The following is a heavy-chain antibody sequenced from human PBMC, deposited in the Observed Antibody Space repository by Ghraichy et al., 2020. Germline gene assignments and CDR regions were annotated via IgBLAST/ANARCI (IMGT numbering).Heavy chain of an antibody. CDR3: VRSVYSTSRYDY. Sequence: GGSLRLSCAASGFTFSSNLMLWVRQAPGRGLVWVSRINSDGSSTNYADSVKGRFTISRDNAKNTLYLQMNSLRVEDTAVYYCVRSVYSTSRYDYWGQGTLVTVSS. CDR2: INSDGSST. V-gene: IGHV3-74*01. D-gene: IGHD6-13*01. J-gene: IGHJ4*02. CDR1: GFTFSSNL.